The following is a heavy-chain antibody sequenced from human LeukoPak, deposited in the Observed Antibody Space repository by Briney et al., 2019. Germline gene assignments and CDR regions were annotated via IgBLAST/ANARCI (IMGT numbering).Heavy chain of an antibody. CDR1: GDSISGNNCY. CDR2: IYYSGST. CDR3: ARDLYSSRTNDAFVI. Sequence: SETLSLTCTVSGDSISGNNCYWGWIRQPPGKGLEWIGSIYYSGSTYYNPSLKSRVTISIDTSKNQFSLKLSPVTAADTAVYYCARDLYSSRTNDAFVIWGQGTVVTVSS. J-gene: IGHJ3*02. D-gene: IGHD6-13*01. V-gene: IGHV4-39*07.